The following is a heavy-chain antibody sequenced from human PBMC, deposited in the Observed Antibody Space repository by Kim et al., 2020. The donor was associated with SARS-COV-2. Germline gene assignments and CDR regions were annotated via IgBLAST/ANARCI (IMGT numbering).Heavy chain of an antibody. J-gene: IGHJ4*02. CDR1: GGSFSGYY. V-gene: IGHV4-34*01. CDR2: INHSGST. D-gene: IGHD4-17*01. Sequence: SETLSLTCAVYGGSFSGYYWSWIRQPPGKGLEWIGEINHSGSTNYNPSLKSRVTISVDTSKNQFSLKLSSVTAADTAVYYCARDLMTTVPDFDYWGQGTLVTVSS. CDR3: ARDLMTTVPDFDY.